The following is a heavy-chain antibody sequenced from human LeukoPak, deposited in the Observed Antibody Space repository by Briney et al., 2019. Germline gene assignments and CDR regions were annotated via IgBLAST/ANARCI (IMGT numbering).Heavy chain of an antibody. CDR1: GYSISSGYY. Sequence: PSETLSLTCTVSGYSISSGYYWGWIRQPPGKGLEWIGSIYHSGSTYYNPSLKSRVTISVDTSKNQFSLKLSSVTAADTAVYYCATPASKLGYWGQGTLVTVSS. CDR2: IYHSGST. D-gene: IGHD6-13*01. V-gene: IGHV4-38-2*02. J-gene: IGHJ4*02. CDR3: ATPASKLGY.